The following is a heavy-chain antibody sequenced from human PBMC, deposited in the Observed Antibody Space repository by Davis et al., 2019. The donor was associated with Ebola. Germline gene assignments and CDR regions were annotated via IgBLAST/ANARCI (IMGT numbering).Heavy chain of an antibody. CDR2: ISGSGGST. Sequence: GESLKISCAASGFTFSSYAMSWVRQAPGKGLEWVSGISGSGGSTYYADSVKGRFTISRDNSKNTLYLQMNSLRAEDTAVYYCARDRLWFGELGGDWYFDLWGRGTLVTVSS. CDR1: GFTFSSYA. CDR3: ARDRLWFGELGGDWYFDL. D-gene: IGHD3-10*01. J-gene: IGHJ2*01. V-gene: IGHV3-23*01.